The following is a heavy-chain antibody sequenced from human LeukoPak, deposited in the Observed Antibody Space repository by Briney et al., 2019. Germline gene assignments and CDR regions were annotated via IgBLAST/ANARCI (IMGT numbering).Heavy chain of an antibody. Sequence: GGSLRLFCAASGFTLSSYSMNWGRQAPGEGVEWVSSLSSSRSYIYYGDSVKGRFTISRDNAKNSLYLQMNSLRAEDTAVYYCARRAKTERGHSYGLDYWGQGTLVTVSP. J-gene: IGHJ4*02. CDR2: LSSSRSYI. D-gene: IGHD5-18*01. V-gene: IGHV3-21*01. CDR3: ARRAKTERGHSYGLDY. CDR1: GFTLSSYS.